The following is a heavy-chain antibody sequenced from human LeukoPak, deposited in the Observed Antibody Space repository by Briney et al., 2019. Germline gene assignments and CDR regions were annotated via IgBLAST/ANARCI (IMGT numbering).Heavy chain of an antibody. CDR1: GFNFRNHA. D-gene: IGHD5/OR15-5a*01. CDR2: ISNGGRTI. J-gene: IGHJ6*02. V-gene: IGHV3-11*01. CDR3: AKVVSPSRLMDV. Sequence: GGSLRLSCAASGFNFRNHAMSWFGQAPGKGLEGVSYISNGGRTIHYADSAKGRFTISRDNAKSSLFLHMNSLRAEDTAVYYCAKVVSPSRLMDVWGQGTTVTVSS.